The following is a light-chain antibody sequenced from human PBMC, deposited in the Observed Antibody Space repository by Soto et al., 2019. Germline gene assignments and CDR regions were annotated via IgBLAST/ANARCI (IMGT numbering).Light chain of an antibody. CDR1: QSIDNNY. J-gene: IGKJ1*01. V-gene: IGKV3-20*01. CDR3: QQYSRAPLT. CDR2: GAS. Sequence: EIVLTHSPGTLSLSPGARATLSCRASQSIDNNYLAWYQQKPGQAPRLVIYGASTRATDIPDRFSASGSGTDFTLTISRLEPEDFAVYYCQQYSRAPLTFGQGTKVDIK.